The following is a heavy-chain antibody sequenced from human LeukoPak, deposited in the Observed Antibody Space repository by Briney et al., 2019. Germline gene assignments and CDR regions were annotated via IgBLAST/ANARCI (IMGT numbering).Heavy chain of an antibody. CDR3: ARLGGYSYGRFDY. Sequence: PSETLSLTCTVSGGSVSSSGYYWGGIRQPPGKGLECIGSIYYSGSTYYNPSLKSRVTISVDTSKNQLSLDLSSVTAADTAVYYCARLGGYSYGRFDYWGQGTPVTVSS. V-gene: IGHV4-39*01. CDR2: IYYSGST. CDR1: GGSVSSSGYY. D-gene: IGHD5-18*01. J-gene: IGHJ4*02.